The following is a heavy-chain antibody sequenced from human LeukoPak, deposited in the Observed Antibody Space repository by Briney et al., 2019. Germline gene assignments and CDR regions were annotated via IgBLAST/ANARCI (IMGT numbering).Heavy chain of an antibody. CDR2: INPNSGGT. Sequence: ASVEVSCKASGYTFTGYFMHWVRQARGQGLEWMGWINPNSGGTNYAQKFQGRVTMTRDTSISTAYMELSRLRSDDTAVYYCARVPYYYDSSGAITFDYWGQGTLVTVSS. CDR1: GYTFTGYF. J-gene: IGHJ4*02. CDR3: ARVPYYYDSSGAITFDY. V-gene: IGHV1-2*02. D-gene: IGHD3-22*01.